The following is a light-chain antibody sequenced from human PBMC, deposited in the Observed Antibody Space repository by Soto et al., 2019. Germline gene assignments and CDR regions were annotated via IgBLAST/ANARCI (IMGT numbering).Light chain of an antibody. CDR1: QSVLYSSNNKNY. CDR3: QQDYNTPLT. CDR2: WAS. V-gene: IGKV4-1*01. J-gene: IGKJ4*01. Sequence: DIVMTQSPDSLAVSLGERATINCKSSQSVLYSSNNKNYLAWYQQKPGQPPKLLIYWASTRESGVPGRFSGSGSGTDVTLTISSLQAEDVAVYYCQQDYNTPLTFVGGTKVEIK.